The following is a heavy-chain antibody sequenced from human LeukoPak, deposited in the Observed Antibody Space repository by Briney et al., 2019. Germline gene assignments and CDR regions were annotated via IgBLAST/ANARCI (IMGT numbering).Heavy chain of an antibody. Sequence: PGGSLRLSCAASGFTFSSYWMHWVRQAPGKGLVWVSRINSDGSSTSYADSVKGRFTIPRDNAKNTLYLQMNSLRAEDTAVYYCVRGYSYGEEYFDYWGQGTLVTVSS. CDR2: INSDGSST. J-gene: IGHJ4*02. CDR3: VRGYSYGEEYFDY. CDR1: GFTFSSYW. V-gene: IGHV3-74*01. D-gene: IGHD5-18*01.